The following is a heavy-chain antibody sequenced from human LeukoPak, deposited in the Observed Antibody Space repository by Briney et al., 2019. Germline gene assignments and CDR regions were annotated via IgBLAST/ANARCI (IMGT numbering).Heavy chain of an antibody. CDR2: LYRGGDT. CDR1: GLTVSSNY. CDR3: VRDAYVDSEGVRWFDP. D-gene: IGHD3-9*01. V-gene: IGHV3-66*01. J-gene: IGHJ5*02. Sequence: PGGSLRLSCVASGLTVSSNYMSWVRQAPGKGLEWVSVLYRGGDTYYAVSVKGRFTISRDNSKNTLYMQMNSLRVEDTAIYYCVRDAYVDSEGVRWFDPWGQGTLVPVSS.